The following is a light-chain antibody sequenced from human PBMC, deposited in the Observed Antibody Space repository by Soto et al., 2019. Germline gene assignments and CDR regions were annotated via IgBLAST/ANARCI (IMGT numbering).Light chain of an antibody. CDR2: DVS. J-gene: IGLJ3*02. Sequence: QSALTQPASVSGSPGQSITISCTGTYSDVGGYNFVSWYQQHPGKAPKVMIYDVSDRPSGVSDRFSGSKSGNTASLTISGLQPEDEAYYYCSSYTRISTVVFGGGTQLTVL. V-gene: IGLV2-14*01. CDR1: YSDVGGYNF. CDR3: SSYTRISTVV.